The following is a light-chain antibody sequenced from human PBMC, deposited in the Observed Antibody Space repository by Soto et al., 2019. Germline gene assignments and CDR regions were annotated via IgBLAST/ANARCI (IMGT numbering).Light chain of an antibody. CDR2: AAS. J-gene: IGKJ5*01. Sequence: DIQMTQSPSSVSASVGDRVTITCRASQGISSWLAWYQHKPGKAPKLLIYAASSLQSGFPSRFSGSVYGTDFTLTISSLHPEDFANYYCQQDNSFPITCGQGTRLEIK. CDR1: QGISSW. V-gene: IGKV1-12*01. CDR3: QQDNSFPIT.